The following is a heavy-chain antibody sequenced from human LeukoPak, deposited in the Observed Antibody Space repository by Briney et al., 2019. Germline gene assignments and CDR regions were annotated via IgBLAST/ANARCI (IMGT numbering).Heavy chain of an antibody. V-gene: IGHV3-30*03. CDR1: GFTFSSYG. CDR2: ISYDGSNK. D-gene: IGHD3-10*01. CDR3: ARSFGQLSSSYFDY. J-gene: IGHJ4*02. Sequence: PGGSLRLPCAASGFTFSSYGMHWVRQAPGKGLEWVAVISYDGSNKYYADSVKGRFTISRDNSKNTLYLQMNSLRAEDTALYYCARSFGQLSSSYFDYWGQGTLVTVSS.